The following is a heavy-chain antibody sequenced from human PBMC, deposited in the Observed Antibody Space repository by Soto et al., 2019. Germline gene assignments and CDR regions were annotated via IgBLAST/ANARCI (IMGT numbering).Heavy chain of an antibody. J-gene: IGHJ4*02. CDR2: INPNSGGT. D-gene: IGHD7-27*01. CDR1: GYTFTGYY. V-gene: IGHV1-2*02. Sequence: ASVKVSCKASGYTFTGYYMHWVRQAPGQGLEWMGWINPNSGGTNYAQKFQGRFTTSRDNAKNTLYLQMNSLTDEDTAVYYCARDLFPQTGSYLDSWGQGTLVTVSS. CDR3: ARDLFPQTGSYLDS.